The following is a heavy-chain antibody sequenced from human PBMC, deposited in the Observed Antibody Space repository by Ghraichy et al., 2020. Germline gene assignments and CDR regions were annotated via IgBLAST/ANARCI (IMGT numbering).Heavy chain of an antibody. CDR2: FYYTGST. V-gene: IGHV4-39*01. D-gene: IGHD4-23*01. CDR1: GGSVSSSSYF. Sequence: SETLSLTCTVSGGSVSSSSYFWAWIRQPPGKGLEWIGNFYYTGSTYYNPSLKSRVTISVDTSKNQFSLNLTSLTAADTAVYYCARRFGGTSRIAYRGRGTLVTVSS. CDR3: ARRFGGTSRIAY. J-gene: IGHJ4*02.